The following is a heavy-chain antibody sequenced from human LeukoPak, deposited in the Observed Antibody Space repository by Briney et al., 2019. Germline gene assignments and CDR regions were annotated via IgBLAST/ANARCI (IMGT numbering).Heavy chain of an antibody. CDR3: ANYALGRSGYVFDY. D-gene: IGHD5-12*01. CDR1: GGSVSSGDYY. Sequence: SETQSLTCTVSGGSVSSGDYYWSWIRQPPGKGLEWVGHIFYSGRTSYNSSLKRRVTISLHTAKNQFSLKLSSVTAADTAVYYCANYALGRSGYVFDYWGQGALVTVSS. CDR2: IFYSGRT. J-gene: IGHJ4*02. V-gene: IGHV4-30-4*08.